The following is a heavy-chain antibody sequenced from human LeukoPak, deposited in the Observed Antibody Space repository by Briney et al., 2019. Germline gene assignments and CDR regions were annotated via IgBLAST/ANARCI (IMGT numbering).Heavy chain of an antibody. CDR3: ARGFGDRLEFYYYYGMDV. Sequence: GASVKVSCKASGGTFSSYTISWARQAPGQGLEWMGRIIPILGIANYAQKFQGRVTITADKSTSTAYMELSSLRSEDTAVYYCARGFGDRLEFYYYYGMDVWGQGTTVTVSS. D-gene: IGHD4-17*01. J-gene: IGHJ6*02. V-gene: IGHV1-69*02. CDR2: IIPILGIA. CDR1: GGTFSSYT.